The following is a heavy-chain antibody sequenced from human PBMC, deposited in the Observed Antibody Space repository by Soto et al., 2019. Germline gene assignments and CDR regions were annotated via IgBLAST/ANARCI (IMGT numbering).Heavy chain of an antibody. Sequence: QLQLQESGPGLVKPSETLSLNCIVAGDSIGGSHYFWGWIRQPPGKSLEWIGTIADSGKIYYNPSLSSRTSISXXXTXXXFSLTLXSXXXXXTAXXFXAXHADTPLIKTPLAFDIWGQGTMVTVSS. J-gene: IGHJ3*02. CDR2: IADSGKI. D-gene: IGHD5-18*01. CDR3: AXHADTPLIKTPLAFDI. CDR1: GDSIGGSHYF. V-gene: IGHV4-39*01.